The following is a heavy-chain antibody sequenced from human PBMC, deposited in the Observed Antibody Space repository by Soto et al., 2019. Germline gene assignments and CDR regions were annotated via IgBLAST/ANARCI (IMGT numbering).Heavy chain of an antibody. D-gene: IGHD3-10*01. V-gene: IGHV4-61*01. J-gene: IGHJ6*02. CDR2: IYYSGST. CDR1: GGSVSSGSYY. CDR3: ARDSDGSGRLYYYYYGMDV. Sequence: TSETLSLTCTVSGGSVSSGSYYWSWIRQPPGKGLEWIGYIYYSGSTNYNPSLKSRVTISVDTSKNQLSLKLSSVTAADTAVYYCARDSDGSGRLYYYYYGMDVWGQGTTVTVSS.